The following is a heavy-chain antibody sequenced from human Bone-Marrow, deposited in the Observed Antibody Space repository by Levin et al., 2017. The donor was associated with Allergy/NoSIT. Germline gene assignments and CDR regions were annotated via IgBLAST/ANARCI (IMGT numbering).Heavy chain of an antibody. V-gene: IGHV3-15*01. Sequence: GESLKISCAASGFTFSNAWMSWVRQAPGKGLEWVGRIKSKTDGGTTDYAAPVKGRFTISRDDSKNTLYLQMNSLKTEDTAVYYCTTHIWFETGYWGQGTLVTVSS. CDR1: GFTFSNAW. CDR2: IKSKTDGGTT. D-gene: IGHD3-10*01. CDR3: TTHIWFETGY. J-gene: IGHJ4*02.